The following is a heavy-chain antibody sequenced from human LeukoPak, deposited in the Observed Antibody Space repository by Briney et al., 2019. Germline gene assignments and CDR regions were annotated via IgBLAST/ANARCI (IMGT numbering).Heavy chain of an antibody. CDR1: GFTFSSYS. CDR3: ARELLRYFDWLSYGMDV. J-gene: IGHJ6*02. D-gene: IGHD3-9*01. CDR2: ISSSSSYI. Sequence: PGGSLRLPCAASGFTFSSYSMNWVRQAPGKRLEWVSSISSSSSYIYYADSVKGRFTISRDNAKNSLYLQMNSLRAEDTAVYYCARELLRYFDWLSYGMDVWGQGTTVTVSS. V-gene: IGHV3-21*01.